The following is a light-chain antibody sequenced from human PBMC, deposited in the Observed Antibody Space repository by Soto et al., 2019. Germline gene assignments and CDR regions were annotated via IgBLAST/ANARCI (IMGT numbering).Light chain of an antibody. Sequence: DIQMTQSPASLSASVGERVTITCRASQTISSYLNWYQQKPGAAPKLLIYSASTLQTGVPSRFSGSGFGTDYTLTISSLQPADFAICYCQQTFRTPHTFGQGTKVDI. J-gene: IGKJ2*01. CDR1: QTISSY. CDR2: SAS. V-gene: IGKV1-39*01. CDR3: QQTFRTPHT.